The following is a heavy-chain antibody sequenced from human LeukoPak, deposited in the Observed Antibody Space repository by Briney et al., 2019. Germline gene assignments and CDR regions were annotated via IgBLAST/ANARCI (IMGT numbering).Heavy chain of an antibody. J-gene: IGHJ6*03. CDR2: IIPILGIA. CDR3: ARDLGYCSGGSCYSGYYYYYMDV. Sequence: SVKVSCKASGGTFSSYAISWVRQAPGQGLEWMGRIIPILGIANDAQKFQGRVTITADKSTSTAYMELSSLRSEGTAVYYCARDLGYCSGGSCYSGYYYYYMDVWGKGTTVTVSS. V-gene: IGHV1-69*04. CDR1: GGTFSSYA. D-gene: IGHD2-15*01.